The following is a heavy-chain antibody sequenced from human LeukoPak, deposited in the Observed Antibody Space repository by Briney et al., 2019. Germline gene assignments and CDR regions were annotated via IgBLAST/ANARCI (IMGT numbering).Heavy chain of an antibody. CDR1: GYTFTGYY. D-gene: IGHD2-2*02. Sequence: ASVKVSCKASGYTFTGYYMHWVRQAPGQGLEWMGWINPNSGGTNYAQKFQGRVTMTRDTSISTAYMEPSRLRSDDTAVYYCARAAVRYPLLYHYYFDYWGQGTLVTVSS. V-gene: IGHV1-2*02. CDR2: INPNSGGT. J-gene: IGHJ4*02. CDR3: ARAAVRYPLLYHYYFDY.